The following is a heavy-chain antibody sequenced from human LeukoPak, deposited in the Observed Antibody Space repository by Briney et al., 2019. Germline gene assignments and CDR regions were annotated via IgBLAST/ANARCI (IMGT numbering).Heavy chain of an antibody. J-gene: IGHJ6*02. D-gene: IGHD2-15*01. CDR1: GGSIRSYY. V-gene: IGHV4-59*01. CDR3: ARDNGRYCSGGSCSYYYGMDV. Sequence: SETLSLTCTVTGGSIRSYYWSWIRQPPGKGLEWIGYIYYSGSTNYNPSLKSRVTISVDTSKNQFSLKLSSVTAADTAVYYCARDNGRYCSGGSCSYYYGMDVWGQGTTVTVSS. CDR2: IYYSGST.